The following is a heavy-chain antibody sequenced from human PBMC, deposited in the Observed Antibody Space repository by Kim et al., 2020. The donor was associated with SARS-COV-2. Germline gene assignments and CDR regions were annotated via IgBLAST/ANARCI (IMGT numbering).Heavy chain of an antibody. CDR1: GFTFSSYD. V-gene: IGHV3-13*01. D-gene: IGHD6-13*01. CDR3: ARSSSWPSRAYMTFDP. CDR2: IGTAGDT. J-gene: IGHJ5*02. Sequence: GGSLRLSCAASGFTFSSYDMHWVRQATGKGLEWVSAIGTAGDTYYPGSVKGRFTISRENAKNSLYLQMNSLRAGDTAVYYCARSSSWPSRAYMTFDPWGQGTLVTVSS.